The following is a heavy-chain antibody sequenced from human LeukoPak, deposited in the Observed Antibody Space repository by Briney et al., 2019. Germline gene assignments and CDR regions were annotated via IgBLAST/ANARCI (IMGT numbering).Heavy chain of an antibody. D-gene: IGHD4-17*01. CDR1: GFTLRNYA. CDR3: ARDPNGDYIGAFDI. J-gene: IGHJ3*02. CDR2: IRGSGVGT. V-gene: IGHV3-23*01. Sequence: GGSLRLSCAASGFTLRNYAMMWLHQAPGKGPEWVSAIRGSGVGTDYVDSVRGRFTISRDNSKNTLYLQMNRLRAEDTAVYYCARDPNGDYIGAFDILGQGTMVTVSS.